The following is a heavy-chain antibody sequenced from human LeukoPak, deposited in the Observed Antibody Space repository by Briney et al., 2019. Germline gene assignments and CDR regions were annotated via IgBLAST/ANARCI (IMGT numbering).Heavy chain of an antibody. Sequence: SETLSLTCAVYGGSFSGYYWSWIRQPPGKGLEWIGEINHSGSTNYNPSLKSRVTISVDTSKNQFSLKLSSVTAADTAVYYCARGFSTVEAVAGTFDYWGQGTLVTVSS. CDR3: ARGFSTVEAVAGTFDY. D-gene: IGHD6-19*01. CDR2: INHSGST. CDR1: GGSFSGYY. V-gene: IGHV4-34*01. J-gene: IGHJ4*02.